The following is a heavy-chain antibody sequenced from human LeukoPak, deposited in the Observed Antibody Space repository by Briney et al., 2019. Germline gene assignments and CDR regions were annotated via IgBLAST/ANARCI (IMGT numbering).Heavy chain of an antibody. CDR1: GYTFTSYD. CDR2: MNPNSGNT. V-gene: IGHV1-8*01. J-gene: IGHJ5*02. Sequence: ASVNVSCKASGYTFTSYDINWVRQATGRGLEWMGWMNPNSGNTGYAQKFQGRVTMTRNTSISTAYMELSSLRSEDTAVYYCARGPSGRRGATTINWFDPWGQGTLVTVSS. CDR3: ARGPSGRRGATTINWFDP. D-gene: IGHD1-26*01.